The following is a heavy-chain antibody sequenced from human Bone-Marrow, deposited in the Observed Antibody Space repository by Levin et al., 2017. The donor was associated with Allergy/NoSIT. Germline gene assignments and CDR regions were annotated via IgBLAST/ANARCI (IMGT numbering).Heavy chain of an antibody. CDR1: GFTVSSNY. V-gene: IGHV3-53*01. Sequence: SCAASGFTVSSNYMSWVRQAPGKGLEWVSVIYSGGSTYYADSVKGRFTISRDNSKNTLYLQMNSLRAEDTAVYYCARAGSYPLFDYWGQGTLVTVSS. CDR3: ARAGSYPLFDY. J-gene: IGHJ4*02. CDR2: IYSGGST. D-gene: IGHD3-10*01.